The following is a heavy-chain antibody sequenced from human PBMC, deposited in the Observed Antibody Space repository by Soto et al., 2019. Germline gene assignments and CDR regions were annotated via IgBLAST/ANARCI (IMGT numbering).Heavy chain of an antibody. D-gene: IGHD2-21*01. V-gene: IGHV1-3*01. CDR2: INAGNGNT. CDR3: ARGGEPIDY. J-gene: IGHJ4*02. Sequence: ASVKLSCKACGYTFTSYAMHWVRQAPGQRLEWMGWINAGNGNTKYLQKFQGRVTITRDTSASTAYMELSSLRSEDTAVYYCARGGEPIDYWGQGTLVTVS. CDR1: GYTFTSYA.